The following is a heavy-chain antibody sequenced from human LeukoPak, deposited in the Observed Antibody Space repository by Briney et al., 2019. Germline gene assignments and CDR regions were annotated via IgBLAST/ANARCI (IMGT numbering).Heavy chain of an antibody. J-gene: IGHJ3*02. V-gene: IGHV4-34*01. Sequence: SETLSLTCAAYGWSFGGYCWSWIRQPPGKGLEWIANVKQSGGTTYYNPSLKSRFTISLNTAKNQFYLQLRSLTAADTAVYYCARGGYDYDSSDYSYAFDIWGQGTMVTVS. CDR3: ARGGYDYDSSDYSYAFDI. CDR2: VKQSGGTT. D-gene: IGHD3-22*01. CDR1: GWSFGGYC.